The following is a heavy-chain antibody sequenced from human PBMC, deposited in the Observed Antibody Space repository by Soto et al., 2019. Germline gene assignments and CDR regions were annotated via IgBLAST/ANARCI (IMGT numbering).Heavy chain of an antibody. CDR2: IYNGGST. V-gene: IGHV4-30-4*01. D-gene: IGHD7-27*01. Sequence: QVQLQESGPGLVKPLQTLSLTCTVSGGSISTVNYWWRWIRQPPYMGLEWIGHIYNGGSTYNNPSLESRVSMSVDTSKNQLSLTLSSVSAAETAVDYCARWRSGDRVDSWGQGTLVTVSS. J-gene: IGHJ4*02. CDR1: GGSISTVNYW. CDR3: ARWRSGDRVDS.